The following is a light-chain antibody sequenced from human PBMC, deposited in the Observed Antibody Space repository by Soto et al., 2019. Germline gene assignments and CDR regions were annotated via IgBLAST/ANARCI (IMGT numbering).Light chain of an antibody. Sequence: EIVMTQSPATLSVSPGERATLSCRASQSVSSNLAWYQHKPGQAPRLLIYGASTRATGIPARFSGSGSGTEFTLTISSLQSEDFAVYYCQQYNSRPTYTFGQGPSWRSN. V-gene: IGKV3-15*01. CDR1: QSVSSN. J-gene: IGKJ2*01. CDR2: GAS. CDR3: QQYNSRPTYT.